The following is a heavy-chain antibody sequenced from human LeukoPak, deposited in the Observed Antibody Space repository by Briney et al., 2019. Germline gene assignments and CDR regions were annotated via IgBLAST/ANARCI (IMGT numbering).Heavy chain of an antibody. CDR2: IYYSGST. J-gene: IGHJ4*02. V-gene: IGHV4-59*01. Sequence: SETLSLTCTVSGVSISSYYWSWIRQPPGKGLEWIGYIYYSGSTNYNPSLKSRVTISVDTSKNQFSLKLSSVTAADTAVYYYARDFFDYEGQGTLVAVSA. CDR3: ARDFFDY. CDR1: GVSISSYY.